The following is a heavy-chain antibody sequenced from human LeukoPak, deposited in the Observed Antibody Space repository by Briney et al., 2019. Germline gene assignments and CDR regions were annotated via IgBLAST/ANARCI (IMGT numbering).Heavy chain of an antibody. Sequence: GGSLRLSCAASGFTFNNHWMHWVRQAPGKGLVWISRINTDGRTTDYADSVKGRFTISRDNAKNTLYLQMNSLRAEDTAVYYCAKAGGSFIVVVVAAISFDYWGQGTLVTVSS. CDR2: INTDGRTT. D-gene: IGHD2-15*01. CDR3: AKAGGSFIVVVVAAISFDY. CDR1: GFTFNNHW. J-gene: IGHJ4*02. V-gene: IGHV3-74*01.